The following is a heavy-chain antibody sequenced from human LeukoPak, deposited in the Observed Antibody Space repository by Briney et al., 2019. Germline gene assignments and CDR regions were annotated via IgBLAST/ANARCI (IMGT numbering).Heavy chain of an antibody. Sequence: GASVKVSCKASGYTFSNYYMHWVRQAPGQALEWMGIINPTGGETTYAQKFQGRVTMTTDTSTSTAYMERRSLRSDDTAVYYCARDSRCLSLKADAFDIWGQGTMVTVSS. D-gene: IGHD3-10*02. V-gene: IGHV1-46*01. CDR3: ARDSRCLSLKADAFDI. CDR1: GYTFSNYY. J-gene: IGHJ3*02. CDR2: INPTGGET.